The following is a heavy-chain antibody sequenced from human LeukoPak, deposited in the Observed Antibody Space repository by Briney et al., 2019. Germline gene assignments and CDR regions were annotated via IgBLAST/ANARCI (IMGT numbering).Heavy chain of an antibody. Sequence: GRSLTLSCAASGFTFSSYAMHWVRQAPGKGLEWVAVISYDGSNKYYADSVKGRFTISRDNSKNTLYLQMNSLRAADTAVYYCARDFGTAAESYYYYMDVWGKGTTVTVSS. CDR3: ARDFGTAAESYYYYMDV. J-gene: IGHJ6*03. CDR1: GFTFSSYA. V-gene: IGHV3-30*04. CDR2: ISYDGSNK. D-gene: IGHD6-13*01.